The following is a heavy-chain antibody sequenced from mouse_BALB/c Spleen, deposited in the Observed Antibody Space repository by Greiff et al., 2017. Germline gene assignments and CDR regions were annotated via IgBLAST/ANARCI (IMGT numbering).Heavy chain of an antibody. Sequence: QVQLQQSGAELAKPGASVKMSCKASGYTFTSYWMHWVKQRPGQGLEWIGYINPSTGYTEYNQKFKDKATLTADKSSSTAYMQLSSLTSEDSAVYYCARSNYVSSYYYAMDYWGQGTSVTVSS. CDR3: ARSNYVSSYYYAMDY. CDR1: GYTFTSYW. V-gene: IGHV1-7*01. CDR2: INPSTGYT. J-gene: IGHJ4*01. D-gene: IGHD1-1*01.